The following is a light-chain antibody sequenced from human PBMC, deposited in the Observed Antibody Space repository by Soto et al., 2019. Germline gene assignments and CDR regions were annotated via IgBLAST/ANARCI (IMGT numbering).Light chain of an antibody. CDR3: QQYGSSPKT. CDR2: GAS. J-gene: IGKJ1*01. Sequence: ELVMQQSPATLSVSPGARASLSGRASQNISSGHLAWYQQKPGQAPRLLIYGASSRATAIPDRFSGSGSGTDFTLTISRLEPEEFSVYYCQQYGSSPKTFGQGTKVDIK. CDR1: QNISSGH. V-gene: IGKV3-20*01.